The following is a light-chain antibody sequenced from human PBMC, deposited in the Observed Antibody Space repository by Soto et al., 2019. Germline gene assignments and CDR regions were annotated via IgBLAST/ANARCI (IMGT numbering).Light chain of an antibody. CDR2: DAS. J-gene: IGKJ3*01. CDR1: QSISSY. CDR3: QQRTNSPVT. Sequence: EIVLTQSPATLSLSPGERATLSCRASQSISSYLAWYQQKPGHTPRLLIYDASNRATGIPARFSGSGSGTDFTLTISSLEPEDFAVYYCQQRTNSPVTFGPGTKVDVK. V-gene: IGKV3-11*01.